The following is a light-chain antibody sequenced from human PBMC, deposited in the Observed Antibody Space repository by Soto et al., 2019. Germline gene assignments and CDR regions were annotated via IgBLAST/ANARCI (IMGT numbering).Light chain of an antibody. CDR1: SSDVGSYNL. Sequence: QSVLTQAASVSGSPGQLITISCTGTSSDVGSYNLVSWYQQHPGKAPKLMIYEVSKRPSGLSNRFSASKFGNTASLTISGLQAEDEADYYCCSYARSSTYVFGTGTKVTVL. CDR2: EVS. CDR3: CSYARSSTYV. V-gene: IGLV2-23*02. J-gene: IGLJ1*01.